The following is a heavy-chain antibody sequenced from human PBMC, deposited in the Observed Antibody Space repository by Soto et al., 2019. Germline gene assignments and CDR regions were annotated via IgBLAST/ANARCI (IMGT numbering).Heavy chain of an antibody. CDR2: ISGSGGST. CDR1: GFTFSKYA. J-gene: IGHJ4*02. CDR3: AKENGYSSSWFEFDY. V-gene: IGHV3-23*01. Sequence: GSLRLSCAASGFTFSKYAMTWARQAPGKGLEWVSAISGSGGSTYYADSVKGRFTISRDNSKNTLYLQMNSLRAEDTAVYYCAKENGYSSSWFEFDYWGQGTLVTVSS. D-gene: IGHD6-13*01.